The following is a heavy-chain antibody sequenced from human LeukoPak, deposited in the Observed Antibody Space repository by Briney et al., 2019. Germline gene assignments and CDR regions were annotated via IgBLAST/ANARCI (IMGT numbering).Heavy chain of an antibody. J-gene: IGHJ4*02. V-gene: IGHV3-11*01. D-gene: IGHD3-22*01. Sequence: PGGSLRLSCTASGFTFSTYAMGWARQAPGKGQEWVSYISSSGSTIYYADSVKGRFTISRDNAKNSLYLQMNSLRAEDTALYYCAKDGDSSGYFPDYWGQGTLVTVSS. CDR2: ISSSGSTI. CDR1: GFTFSTYA. CDR3: AKDGDSSGYFPDY.